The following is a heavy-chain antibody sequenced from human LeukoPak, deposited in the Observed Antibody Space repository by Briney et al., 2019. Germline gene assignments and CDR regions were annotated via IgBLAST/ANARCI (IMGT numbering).Heavy chain of an antibody. CDR2: ISGSGDNT. CDR3: AKGSYYDSSGSFYFDY. D-gene: IGHD3-22*01. J-gene: IGHJ4*02. Sequence: PGGSLRLSCVASGFIFHDYAMSWVRQAPGKGLEWVSGISGSGDNTYYADSVKGRFTISRDNSKNTLYVQVNSLGTEDTAAYYCAKGSYYDSSGSFYFDYWGQGTLVTVSS. V-gene: IGHV3-23*01. CDR1: GFIFHDYA.